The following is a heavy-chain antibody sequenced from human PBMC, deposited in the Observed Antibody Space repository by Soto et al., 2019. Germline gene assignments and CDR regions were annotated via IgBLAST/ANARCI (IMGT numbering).Heavy chain of an antibody. D-gene: IGHD6-13*01. CDR1: GYTFTNYA. CDR3: ARDLAAAGPFDY. CDR2: ISAYNGNT. J-gene: IGHJ4*02. V-gene: IGHV1-18*01. Sequence: QVQRVQSGAEVKKPGASVKVSCKASGYTFTNYAFSWVRQAPGQGLEWMGWISAYNGNTNYPQKLQGRVTMTTDTSTSTAYMELRSLRSDDTAVYYCARDLAAAGPFDYWGQGTLVTVSS.